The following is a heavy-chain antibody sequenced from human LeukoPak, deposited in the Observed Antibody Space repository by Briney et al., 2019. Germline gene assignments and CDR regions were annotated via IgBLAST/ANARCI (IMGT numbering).Heavy chain of an antibody. CDR1: GGSVSGYY. J-gene: IGHJ4*02. V-gene: IGHV4-34*01. Sequence: SETLSLTCAVYGGSVSGYYWSWIRQPPGKGLEWIGEINHSGSTYYNPSLKSRVTISVDTSKNQFSLKLSSVTAADTAVYYCAGRGRYFDWLRDYWGQGTLVTVSS. CDR3: AGRGRYFDWLRDY. CDR2: INHSGST. D-gene: IGHD3-9*01.